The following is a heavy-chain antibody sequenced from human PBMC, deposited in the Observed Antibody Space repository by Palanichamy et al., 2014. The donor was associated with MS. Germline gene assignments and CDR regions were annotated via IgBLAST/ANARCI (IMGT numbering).Heavy chain of an antibody. CDR2: IGSGGGHT. J-gene: IGHJ6*02. D-gene: IGHD1-26*01. CDR1: GFTFTSFA. V-gene: IGHV3-23*04. Sequence: EVQLAESGGGLIQPGGSLRLSCAASGFTFTSFAMTWVRQAPGKGLEWVSTIGSGGGHTYYADSVRGRFTLSRDNSKSTLSLQMNSLRADDTAVYYCAKVFNWEYFLYYGLGVWGQGTAVTVSS. CDR3: AKVFNWEYFLYYGLGV.